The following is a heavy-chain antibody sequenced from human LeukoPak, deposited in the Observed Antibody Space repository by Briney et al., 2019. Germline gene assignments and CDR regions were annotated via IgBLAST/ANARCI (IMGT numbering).Heavy chain of an antibody. CDR1: GGSISSSSYY. CDR2: IYYSGST. Sequence: PSETLSLTCTVSGGSISSSSYYWGWIRQPPGKGLEWIGSIYYSGSTYYNPSLKSRVTISVDTSKNQFSLKLSSVTAADASVYYCARDTSVVYDAFDIWGPGRLVTVSS. J-gene: IGHJ3*02. D-gene: IGHD2-8*02. V-gene: IGHV4-39*02. CDR3: ARDTSVVYDAFDI.